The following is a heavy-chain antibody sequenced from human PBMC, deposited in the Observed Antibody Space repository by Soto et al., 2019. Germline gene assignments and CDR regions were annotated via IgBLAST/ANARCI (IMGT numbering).Heavy chain of an antibody. Sequence: SQTLSLTCDISGDSFSSNSATWNWIRQSPSRGLEWLGRNYYRSMYYNEYAASVRSRITVNADSSKNPFSLHLNSVSPEDTAVYYRTSAITPTSGWYYFDSWGQGSLVTVSS. J-gene: IGHJ4*02. CDR1: GDSFSSNSAT. CDR2: NYYRSMYYN. CDR3: TSAITPTSGWYYFDS. D-gene: IGHD3-22*01. V-gene: IGHV6-1*01.